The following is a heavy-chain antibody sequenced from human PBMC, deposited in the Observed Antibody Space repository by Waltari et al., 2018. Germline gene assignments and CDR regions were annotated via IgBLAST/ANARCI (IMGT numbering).Heavy chain of an antibody. D-gene: IGHD6-13*01. J-gene: IGHJ4*02. Sequence: QVQLQESGPGLVKPSETLSVTCSASGGSIHTYYWSWIRQPPGKGLEWIGNIYHSGRTYFNPSLQSRVTISVDMSKNQFSLQLSSVTAADTAVYFCARPRSGYSMDHFDSWGQGVLVTVSS. CDR1: GGSIHTYY. CDR2: IYHSGRT. CDR3: ARPRSGYSMDHFDS. V-gene: IGHV4-59*13.